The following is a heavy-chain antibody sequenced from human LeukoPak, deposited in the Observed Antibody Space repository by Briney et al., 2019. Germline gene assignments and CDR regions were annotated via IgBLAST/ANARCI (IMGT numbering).Heavy chain of an antibody. Sequence: PSETLSLTCTVSGGSISSYYWSWIRQPPGKGLEWIGNIYYSGSTNYNPSLKSRVTISVDTSKNQFSLKLSSVTAADTAVYYCARGYCNSTSCSTYDYWGQGTLVTVSS. CDR3: ARGYCNSTSCSTYDY. J-gene: IGHJ4*02. CDR1: GGSISSYY. D-gene: IGHD2-2*01. CDR2: IYYSGST. V-gene: IGHV4-59*01.